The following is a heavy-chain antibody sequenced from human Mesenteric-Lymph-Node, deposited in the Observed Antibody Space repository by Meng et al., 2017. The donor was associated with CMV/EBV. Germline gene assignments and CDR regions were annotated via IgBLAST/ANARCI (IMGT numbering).Heavy chain of an antibody. CDR2: ISNTGRTI. V-gene: IGHV3-48*03. CDR3: ATNSAVVSHYYYAMDV. CDR1: GFTFSSYE. J-gene: IGHJ6*02. D-gene: IGHD2-21*01. Sequence: GGSLRLSCVVSGFTFSSYEMNWVRQAPGKGLEWTSYISNTGRTIYYADSVRGRFTISRDNAKNSLFLQMNGLRAEDTAIYYCATNSAVVSHYYYAMDVWGQGTTVTVSS.